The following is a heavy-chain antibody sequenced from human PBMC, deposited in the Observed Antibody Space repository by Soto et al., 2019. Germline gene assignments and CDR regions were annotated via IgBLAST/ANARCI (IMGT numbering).Heavy chain of an antibody. V-gene: IGHV5-51*03. CDR3: ARLLHLTATILSGFDY. CDR2: IYPGDSDT. D-gene: IGHD5-12*01. Sequence: EVQLVQSGAEVKKPGESLKISCKGSGYSFTSYWIGWVRQMPGKGLEWMGIIYPGDSDTRYSPSFQGQVTISADKSISTAYLQWSSLKASDTAMYYCARLLHLTATILSGFDYWGQGTLVTVSS. J-gene: IGHJ4*02. CDR1: GYSFTSYW.